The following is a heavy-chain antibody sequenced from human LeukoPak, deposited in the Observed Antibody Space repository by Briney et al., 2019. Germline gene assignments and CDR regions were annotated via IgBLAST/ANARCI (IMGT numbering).Heavy chain of an antibody. Sequence: PGGSLRLSCVASGFTFTTYVMHWVRQAPGKGLEWVAFIQYDGNTKYYVDSVKGRFTISRDTSKNTVFLQMSSLRADDTAVYYCAKRGGTYSYFYYMDVWGKGTTVTVSS. V-gene: IGHV3-30*02. D-gene: IGHD1-26*01. CDR2: IQYDGNTK. CDR3: AKRGGTYSYFYYMDV. J-gene: IGHJ6*03. CDR1: GFTFTTYV.